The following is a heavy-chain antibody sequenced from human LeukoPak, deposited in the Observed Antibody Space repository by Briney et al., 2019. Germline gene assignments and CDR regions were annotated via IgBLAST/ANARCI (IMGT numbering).Heavy chain of an antibody. CDR2: ISAYNGNT. J-gene: IGHJ5*02. V-gene: IGHV1-18*01. Sequence: ASVKVSCKASGSTFTSYVISWVRQAPGQGLEWMGWISAYNGNTNYAQKLQGRVTMTTDTSTSTAYMELRSLRSDDTAVYYCARDFSNVVVTAILEYNWFDPWGQGTLVTVSS. CDR1: GSTFTSYV. D-gene: IGHD2-21*02. CDR3: ARDFSNVVVTAILEYNWFDP.